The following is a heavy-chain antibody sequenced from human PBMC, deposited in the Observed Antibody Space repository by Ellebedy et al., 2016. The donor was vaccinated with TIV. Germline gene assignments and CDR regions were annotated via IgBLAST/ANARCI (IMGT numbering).Heavy chain of an antibody. CDR2: INPSGGTT. J-gene: IGHJ4*02. D-gene: IGHD6-25*01. CDR3: ARDTGRIAAAGLDF. Sequence: ASVKVSCKASGYTFIGYYIYWLRQAPGQGLEWMGIINPSGGTTTYAQKLQGRVTMTRDPSTSTVYMELTSLRSEDTAMYYCARDTGRIAAAGLDFWGQGTLVTVSS. V-gene: IGHV1-46*04. CDR1: GYTFIGYY.